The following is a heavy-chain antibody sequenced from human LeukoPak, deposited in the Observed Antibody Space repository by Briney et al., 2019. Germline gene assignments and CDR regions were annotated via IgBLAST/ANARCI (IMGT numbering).Heavy chain of an antibody. Sequence: ASVKVSCKASGYTFTGYYMHWFRQAPGQGLEWMGWINPNSGGTNYAQKFQGRVTMTRDTSISTAYMELSRLRSDDTAVYYCARGRWGLWFGELLQEWAKDGVFDYWGQGTLVTVSS. CDR3: ARGRWGLWFGELLQEWAKDGVFDY. D-gene: IGHD3-10*01. CDR1: GYTFTGYY. CDR2: INPNSGGT. V-gene: IGHV1-2*02. J-gene: IGHJ4*02.